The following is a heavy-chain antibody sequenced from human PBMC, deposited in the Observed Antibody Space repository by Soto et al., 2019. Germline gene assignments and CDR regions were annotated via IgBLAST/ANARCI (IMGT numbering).Heavy chain of an antibody. V-gene: IGHV3-30-3*01. CDR1: GFTFSSYA. CDR3: ARGRAATFYYYYGMDV. CDR2: ISYDGSNK. J-gene: IGHJ6*02. Sequence: QVQLVESGGGVVQPGRSLRLSCAASGFTFSSYAMHWVRQAPGKGLEWVAVISYDGSNKSYADSVKGRFTISRDNSKNTLYLQMNSLRAEDTAVYYCARGRAATFYYYYGMDVWGQGTTVTVSS. D-gene: IGHD2-15*01.